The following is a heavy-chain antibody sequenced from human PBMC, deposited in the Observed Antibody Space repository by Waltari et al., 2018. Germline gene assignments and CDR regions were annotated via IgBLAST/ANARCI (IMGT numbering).Heavy chain of an antibody. V-gene: IGHV4-59*01. Sequence: QVKLQESGPSLLQPSETLSIICTVSGGSISGFYWSWVRQPTGKGLGWVGYIDYTGSTNFNPSLKGRVTMSVDTSKNQFALKLGSVTAADTAFYYCARGGGGDWEWFDPWGQGTLVTVSS. CDR1: GGSISGFY. D-gene: IGHD2-21*02. CDR3: ARGGGGDWEWFDP. J-gene: IGHJ5*02. CDR2: IDYTGST.